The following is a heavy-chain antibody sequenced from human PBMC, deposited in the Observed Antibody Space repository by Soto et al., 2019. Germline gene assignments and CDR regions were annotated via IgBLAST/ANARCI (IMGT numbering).Heavy chain of an antibody. V-gene: IGHV2-5*01. CDR1: GFSLTTSGAG. Sequence: QITLKESGRALVRPTQTLTLSGTFSGFSLTTSGAGVAWIRRPPGKALEWLAVIYWNDNKRYSPSLRSSLTITKDTSKNQAVLTMTNMDPVDTATYYCAHRAGVAATGGAFSVWGQGTLVTVSS. D-gene: IGHD6-13*01. CDR2: IYWNDNK. J-gene: IGHJ3*01. CDR3: AHRAGVAATGGAFSV.